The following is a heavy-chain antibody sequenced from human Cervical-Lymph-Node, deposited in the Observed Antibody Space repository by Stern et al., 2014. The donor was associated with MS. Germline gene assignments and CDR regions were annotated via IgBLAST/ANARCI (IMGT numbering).Heavy chain of an antibody. J-gene: IGHJ4*02. CDR3: ARERLRDFNDYHFDS. CDR2: NSSYNGNT. V-gene: IGHV1-18*01. CDR1: GYTFTTPNYG. Sequence: QLVQSGPEVRQPGASVRVSCKASGYTFTTPNYGIAWVREAPGRRLEWMGWNSSYNGNTVYAQNLQDRVTMTTDTSASTAYMELRSLRSDDTAFYYCARERLRDFNDYHFDSWGQGTLVTVSS. D-gene: IGHD4-11*01.